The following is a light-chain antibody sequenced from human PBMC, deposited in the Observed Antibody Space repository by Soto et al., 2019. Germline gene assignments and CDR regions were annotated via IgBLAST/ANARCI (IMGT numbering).Light chain of an antibody. J-gene: IGKJ1*01. CDR1: QGINSW. V-gene: IGKV1-5*03. Sequence: DIQMTQSPSTLSASVGDRVTITCRASQGINSWLAWYQKKPGKVPKLLIYKASSLESGVPSRFSGSGSGTEFTLTISSLQPDDFATYFCQQYDSYPWTFRQGTKVEIK. CDR3: QQYDSYPWT. CDR2: KAS.